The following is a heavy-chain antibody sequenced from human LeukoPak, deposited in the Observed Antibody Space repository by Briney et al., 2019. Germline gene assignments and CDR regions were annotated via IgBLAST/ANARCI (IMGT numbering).Heavy chain of an antibody. CDR2: FDPEDGET. CDR3: ATAGPALERLYYGMDV. J-gene: IGHJ6*02. V-gene: IGHV1-24*01. CDR1: GYTLTELS. Sequence: ASVKVSCKVSGYTLTELSMHWVRQAPGKGLEWMGGFDPEDGETVYAQKFQGRVTMTEDTSTDTAYMELSSLRSEDTAVYYCATAGPALERLYYGMDVWGQGTTVTVSS. D-gene: IGHD1-1*01.